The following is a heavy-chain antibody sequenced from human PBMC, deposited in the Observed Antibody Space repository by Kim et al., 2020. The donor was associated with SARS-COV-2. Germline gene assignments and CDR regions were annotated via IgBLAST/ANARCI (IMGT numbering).Heavy chain of an antibody. CDR3: AREESGDCDY. V-gene: IGHV4-31*03. J-gene: IGHJ4*02. CDR2: IYYSGST. CDR1: GGSISSGGYY. Sequence: SETLSLTCTVSGGSISSGGYYWSWIRQHPGKGLEWIGYIYYSGSTYYNPSLKSRVTISVDTSKNQFSLKLSSVTAADTAVYYCAREESGDCDYWGRGTLVTVSS. D-gene: IGHD3-10*01.